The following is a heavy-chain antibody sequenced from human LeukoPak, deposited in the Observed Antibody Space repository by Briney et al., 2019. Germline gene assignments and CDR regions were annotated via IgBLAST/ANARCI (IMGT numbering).Heavy chain of an antibody. D-gene: IGHD2-15*01. CDR3: ARKALPGYWFDP. J-gene: IGHJ5*02. CDR1: GDSISTYY. V-gene: IGHV4-4*07. CDR2: IFTSGST. Sequence: PSETLSLTCTVSGDSISTYYWSWIRQPAGKGLEWIGRIFTSGSTNYNPSLKSRVTMSLDTSKNQFSLKLSSVTAADTAVYYCARKALPGYWFDPWGQGALVTVSS.